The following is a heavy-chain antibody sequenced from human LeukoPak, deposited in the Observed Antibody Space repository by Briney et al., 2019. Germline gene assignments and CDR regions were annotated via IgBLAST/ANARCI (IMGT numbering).Heavy chain of an antibody. CDR2: IYYSGST. Sequence: TSETLSLTCTVSGGSISSGGYYWSWIRQHPGKGLEWIGYIYYSGSTYYNPSLKSRVTISVDTSKNQFSLKLSSVTAADTAVYYCARADDSSGYYSRPAFDYWGQGTLVTVSS. CDR3: ARADDSSGYYSRPAFDY. V-gene: IGHV4-31*03. D-gene: IGHD3-22*01. CDR1: GGSISSGGYY. J-gene: IGHJ4*02.